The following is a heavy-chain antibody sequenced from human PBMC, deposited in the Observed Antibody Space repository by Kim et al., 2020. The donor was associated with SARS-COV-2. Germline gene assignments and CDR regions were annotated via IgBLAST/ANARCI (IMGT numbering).Heavy chain of an antibody. Sequence: GGSLRLSCAASGFTFSGSAMHWVRQASGKGLEWVGRIRSKANSYATAYAASVKGRFTISRDDSKNTAYLQMNSLKTEDTAVYYCTSRDFQSRTNYFDYWGQGTLVTVSS. D-gene: IGHD2-2*01. V-gene: IGHV3-73*01. CDR3: TSRDFQSRTNYFDY. CDR2: IRSKANSYAT. J-gene: IGHJ4*02. CDR1: GFTFSGSA.